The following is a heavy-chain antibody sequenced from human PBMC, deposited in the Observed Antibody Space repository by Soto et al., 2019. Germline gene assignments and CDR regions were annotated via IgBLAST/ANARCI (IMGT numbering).Heavy chain of an antibody. CDR1: GFTFSSFW. V-gene: IGHV3-7*01. Sequence: PWGSLRLSCVASGFTFSSFWMNWVRQAPGKGLEWVANIKQDGSERDYMDSVKGRFTISRDNAKNSLYLQMSSLRAEDTAVYYCARDGGYGYACGNFYHDYRGQGTPGTVSS. J-gene: IGHJ4*02. CDR2: IKQDGSER. CDR3: ARDGGYGYACGNFYHDY. D-gene: IGHD5-18*01.